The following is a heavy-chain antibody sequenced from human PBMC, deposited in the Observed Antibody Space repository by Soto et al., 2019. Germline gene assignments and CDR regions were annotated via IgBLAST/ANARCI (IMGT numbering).Heavy chain of an antibody. V-gene: IGHV3-23*01. D-gene: IGHD3-10*01. J-gene: IGHJ5*02. CDR1: GVTFSNFA. Sequence: EVQLLESGGGLVQPGGSLRLSCAVSGVTFSNFAMNWVRQAPGKGLEWVSGISHSGTSTYYADSVKGRFTISRDNSKNTLYLQMNSLRAEDTAVYYCAKGSWVHHGSEGGNWLDPWGQGTLGTVSS. CDR3: AKGSWVHHGSEGGNWLDP. CDR2: ISHSGTST.